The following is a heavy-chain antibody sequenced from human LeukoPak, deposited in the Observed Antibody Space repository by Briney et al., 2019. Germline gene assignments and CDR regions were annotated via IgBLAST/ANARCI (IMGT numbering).Heavy chain of an antibody. J-gene: IGHJ5*02. V-gene: IGHV1-24*01. CDR2: FDPEDGET. CDR1: GYTLTELS. CDR3: ATYQQLVNWFDP. D-gene: IGHD6-13*01. Sequence: ASVKVSCKVSGYTLTELSMNWVRQAPGKGLEWMGGFDPEDGETIYAQKFQGRVTMTEDTSTDTAYMELSSLRSEDTAVYYCATYQQLVNWFDPWGQGTLVTVSS.